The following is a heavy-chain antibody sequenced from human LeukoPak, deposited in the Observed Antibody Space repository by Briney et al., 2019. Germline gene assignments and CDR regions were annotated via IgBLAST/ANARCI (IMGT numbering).Heavy chain of an antibody. J-gene: IGHJ4*02. CDR1: GFTFSSYS. D-gene: IGHD5-24*01. V-gene: IGHV3-48*01. CDR2: ISSSSSTI. CDR3: ARDLQEMATITSFFHY. Sequence: PGGSLRLSCAASGFTFSSYSMNWVRQAPGKGLEWVSYISSSSSTIYYADSVKGRFTISRDNAKNSLYLQMNSLRAEDTAVYYCARDLQEMATITSFFHYWGQGTLVTVSS.